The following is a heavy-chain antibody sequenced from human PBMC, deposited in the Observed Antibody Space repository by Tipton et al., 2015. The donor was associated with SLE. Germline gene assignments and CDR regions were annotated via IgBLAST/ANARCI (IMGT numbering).Heavy chain of an antibody. CDR3: AREVVTATRLNYYYYMDV. D-gene: IGHD6-6*01. Sequence: TLSLTCTVSGDSISSGNYYWNWIRQPAGKGLEWIGRIYTTGTTKCNPSLKSRVTMSVDTSKNQFSLKLNSVTAADTAVYYCAREVVTATRLNYYYYMDVWGKGTTVTISS. V-gene: IGHV4-61*02. CDR2: IYTTGTT. CDR1: GDSISSGNYY. J-gene: IGHJ6*03.